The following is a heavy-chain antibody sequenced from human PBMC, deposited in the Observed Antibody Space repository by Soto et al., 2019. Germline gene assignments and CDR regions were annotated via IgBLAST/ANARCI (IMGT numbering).Heavy chain of an antibody. CDR2: IIPIFGTA. D-gene: IGHD1-26*01. J-gene: IGHJ3*02. CDR3: ARAGIVGARGAFDI. CDR1: GGTFSSYA. Sequence: GASVKDSCKASGGTFSSYAISWVRQAPGQGLEWMGGIIPIFGTANYAQKFQGRVTITADESTSTAYMELSSLRSEDTAVYYCARAGIVGARGAFDIWGQGTMVTVSS. V-gene: IGHV1-69*13.